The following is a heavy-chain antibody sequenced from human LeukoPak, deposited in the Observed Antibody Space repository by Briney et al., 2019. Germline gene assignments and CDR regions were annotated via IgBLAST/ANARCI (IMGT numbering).Heavy chain of an antibody. CDR2: IKQDGSEK. D-gene: IGHD2-15*01. Sequence: PGGSLRLSCAASGFTFSSYLMSWVRQAPGKGLEWVANIKQDGSEKYYVDSVKGRFTISRDNAKNSLYLQMNSLRAEDTAVYYCAGSGFDYWGQGTLVTVSS. CDR3: AGSGFDY. V-gene: IGHV3-7*01. J-gene: IGHJ4*02. CDR1: GFTFSSYL.